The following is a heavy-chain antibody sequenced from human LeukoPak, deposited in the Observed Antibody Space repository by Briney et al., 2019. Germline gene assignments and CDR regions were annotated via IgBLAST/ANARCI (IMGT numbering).Heavy chain of an antibody. D-gene: IGHD2/OR15-2a*01. CDR3: AKDTYPRISYYYYGMDV. V-gene: IGHV3-30*18. CDR2: ISYDGSNK. J-gene: IGHJ6*02. Sequence: GGSLRLSCAASGYTFSSYGMHWVRQAPGKGLEWVAVISYDGSNKYYADSVKGRFTISRDNSKNTLYLQMNSLRAEDTAVYYCAKDTYPRISYYYYGMDVWGQGTTVTVSS. CDR1: GYTFSSYG.